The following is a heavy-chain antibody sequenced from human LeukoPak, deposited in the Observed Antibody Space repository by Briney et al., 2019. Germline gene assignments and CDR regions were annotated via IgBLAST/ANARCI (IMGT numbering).Heavy chain of an antibody. CDR2: TYYRSKWYI. CDR3: AREIVGATHYDAFDI. V-gene: IGHV6-1*01. J-gene: IGHJ3*02. D-gene: IGHD1-26*01. Sequence: SQTLSLTCAISGDSVSSNSAAWNWIRQSPSRGLEWLGRTYYRSKWYIDYVVSVKSRITINPDTSRIQFSLQLNSVTPEDTAVYYCAREIVGATHYDAFDIWGQGTMVTVSS. CDR1: GDSVSSNSAA.